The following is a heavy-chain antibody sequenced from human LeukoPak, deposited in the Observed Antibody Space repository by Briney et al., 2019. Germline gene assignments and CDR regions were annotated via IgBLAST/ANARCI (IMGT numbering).Heavy chain of an antibody. J-gene: IGHJ3*02. CDR1: GGSISSGSYY. D-gene: IGHD5-12*01. CDR3: AASGGYDDDAFDI. V-gene: IGHV4-61*02. Sequence: PSQTLSLTCTVSGGSISSGSYYWSWIRQPAGKGLEWIGRIYTSGSTNYNPSLKSRVTISVDTSKNQFSLKLSSVTAADTAVYYCAASGGYDDDAFDIWGQGTMVTVSS. CDR2: IYTSGST.